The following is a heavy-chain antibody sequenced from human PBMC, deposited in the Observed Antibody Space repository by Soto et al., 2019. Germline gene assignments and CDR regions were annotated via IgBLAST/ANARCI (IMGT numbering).Heavy chain of an antibody. Sequence: GSLRLSCAASGFPFTSAWMSWVRQAPGKGLEWVGRIKSKTDGGTTDYAAPVRGRFTISRDDSKNTLYVQLNSLKTEDTAVYYCTTDSILAPLFHWGQGTLVTVSS. CDR1: GFPFTSAW. D-gene: IGHD3-3*02. CDR3: TTDSILAPLFH. J-gene: IGHJ4*02. CDR2: IKSKTDGGTT. V-gene: IGHV3-15*01.